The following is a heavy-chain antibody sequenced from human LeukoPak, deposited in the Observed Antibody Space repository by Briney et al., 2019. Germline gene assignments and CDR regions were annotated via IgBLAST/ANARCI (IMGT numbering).Heavy chain of an antibody. CDR1: GFTFSNYA. D-gene: IGHD3-10*01. CDR3: ASYMVRGALFDY. CDR2: ISGSGGST. Sequence: GGSLRLSCAASGFTFSNYAMNWVRQAPGKGLEWVSDISGSGGSTNYADSVKGRFTISRDNSKNTLYLQMNSLRAEDTAVYYCASYMVRGALFDYWGQGTLVTVSS. V-gene: IGHV3-23*01. J-gene: IGHJ4*02.